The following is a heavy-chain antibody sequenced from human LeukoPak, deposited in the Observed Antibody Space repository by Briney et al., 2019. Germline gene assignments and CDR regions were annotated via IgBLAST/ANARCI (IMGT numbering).Heavy chain of an antibody. CDR2: ITPIFGTA. CDR1: GGTFSNYA. V-gene: IGHV1-69*01. CDR3: AGASSDDTAMATPFAY. J-gene: IGHJ4*02. D-gene: IGHD5-18*01. Sequence: SVKVSCKASGGTFSNYAINWVRQAPGQGLEWMGGITPIFGTANYVQKFQGRVTITADESTSTAYMELSRLRSEDTAIYYCAGASSDDTAMATPFAYWGQGTLVTVSS.